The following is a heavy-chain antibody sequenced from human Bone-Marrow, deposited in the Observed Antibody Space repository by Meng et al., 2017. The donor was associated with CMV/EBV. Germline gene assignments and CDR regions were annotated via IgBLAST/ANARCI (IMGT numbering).Heavy chain of an antibody. D-gene: IGHD1-14*01. CDR2: ISSSGSTI. J-gene: IGHJ6*02. Sequence: GGSLRLSCAASGFTFSDYYMSWIRQAPGKGLEWVSYISSSGSTIYYAVSVKGRFTISRNNAKNSLYLQMNRLRAEDTAVHYCARMHYRTGAGLNLYYYYGMDVWGQGTTVNGSS. CDR1: GFTFSDYY. V-gene: IGHV3-11*01. CDR3: ARMHYRTGAGLNLYYYYGMDV.